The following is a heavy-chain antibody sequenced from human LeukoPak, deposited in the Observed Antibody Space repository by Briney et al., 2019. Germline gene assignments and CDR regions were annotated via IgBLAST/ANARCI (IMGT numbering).Heavy chain of an antibody. J-gene: IGHJ3*02. CDR3: ARPGYYDSSGYYDAFDI. CDR1: GFTFDDYA. Sequence: GRSLRLSCAASGFTFDDYAMHWVRQAPGKGLEWVSGISWNSGSIGYADSVKGRFTISRDNAKNSLYLQMNSLRAEDTAVYYCARPGYYDSSGYYDAFDIWGQGTMVTVSS. CDR2: ISWNSGSI. D-gene: IGHD3-22*01. V-gene: IGHV3-9*01.